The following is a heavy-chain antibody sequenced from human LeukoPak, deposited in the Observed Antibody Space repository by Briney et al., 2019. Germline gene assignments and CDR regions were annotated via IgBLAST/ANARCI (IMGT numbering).Heavy chain of an antibody. CDR3: ARDILGRSNGGSNYFGMEV. CDR1: GYMFTDYF. D-gene: IGHD2-15*01. Sequence: GASVKVSCKASGYMFTDYFMHWVRQAPGQGLEWMGCINVYSGGAHYAQKFQGRLSMTRDTSLNTAYMELSSLRSDDTAVYYCARDILGRSNGGSNYFGMEVWGQGTTVTVSS. V-gene: IGHV1-2*02. J-gene: IGHJ6*02. CDR2: INVYSGGA.